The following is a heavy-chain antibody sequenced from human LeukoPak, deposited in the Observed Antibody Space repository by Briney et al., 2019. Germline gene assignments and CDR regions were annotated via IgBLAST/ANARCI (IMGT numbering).Heavy chain of an antibody. CDR2: LRGDGET. Sequence: GGSLRLSCAASGFTFSSYGMSWVRQAPARGLEWVSSLRGDGETFYGDSVKGRFTLSRDESRNTVYLQMNNLRVEDTAVYFCAKASWVSRADAVLWGQGTVVTVSS. CDR1: GFTFSSYG. J-gene: IGHJ4*02. CDR3: AKASWVSRADAVL. D-gene: IGHD3-16*01. V-gene: IGHV3-23*01.